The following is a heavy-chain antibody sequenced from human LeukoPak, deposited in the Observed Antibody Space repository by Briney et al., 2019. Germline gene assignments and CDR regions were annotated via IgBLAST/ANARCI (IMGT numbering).Heavy chain of an antibody. CDR2: INAYNGNT. CDR3: ARVPQYYYDSSGYYSLYYYYYMDV. J-gene: IGHJ6*03. Sequence: ASVKVSCKASGYTFTSYGIGWVRQAPGQGLEWMGWINAYNGNTNYAQKLQGRVTMTTDTSTSTAYMELRSLRSDDTAVYYCARVPQYYYDSSGYYSLYYYYYMDVWGKGTTVTISS. D-gene: IGHD3-22*01. CDR1: GYTFTSYG. V-gene: IGHV1-18*01.